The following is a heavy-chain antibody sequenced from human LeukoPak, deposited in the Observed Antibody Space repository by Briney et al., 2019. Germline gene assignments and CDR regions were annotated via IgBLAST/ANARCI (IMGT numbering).Heavy chain of an antibody. D-gene: IGHD6-13*01. V-gene: IGHV3-23*01. J-gene: IGHJ4*02. CDR1: GFTFSSYE. CDR2: ISGSGGST. Sequence: GGSLRLSCAASGFTFSSYEMNWVRQAPGKGLEWVSAISGSGGSTYYADSVKGRFTISRDNSKNTLYLQMNSLRAEDTAVYYCAKDIGSSSRPFDYWGQGTLVTVSS. CDR3: AKDIGSSSRPFDY.